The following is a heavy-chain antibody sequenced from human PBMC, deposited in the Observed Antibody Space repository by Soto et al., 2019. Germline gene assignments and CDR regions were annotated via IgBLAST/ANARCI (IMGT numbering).Heavy chain of an antibody. Sequence: QVQLVQSGADVKKPGSSVKVSCKVSGGPFSDYAVSWVRQAPGQGLEWMGGIIPMFGTANYAQKFQGRVTITADESTTPAYMELSSLRSEDTAVYYCARNLDYYGSGNYYNRIDYWGQGTLVTVSS. CDR1: GGPFSDYA. D-gene: IGHD3-10*01. CDR2: IIPMFGTA. CDR3: ARNLDYYGSGNYYNRIDY. J-gene: IGHJ4*02. V-gene: IGHV1-69*01.